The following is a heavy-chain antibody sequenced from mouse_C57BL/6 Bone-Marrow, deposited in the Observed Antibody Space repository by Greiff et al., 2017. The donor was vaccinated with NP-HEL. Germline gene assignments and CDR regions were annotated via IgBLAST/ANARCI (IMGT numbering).Heavy chain of an antibody. J-gene: IGHJ2*01. V-gene: IGHV1-50*01. Sequence: QVQLQQPGAELVKPGASVKLSCKASGYTFTSYWMQWVKQRPGQGLEWIGEIDPSDSYTNYNQKFKGKATLTVDTSSSTAYMQLSSLTSEDSAVYYCAYGADWGQGTTLTVSS. CDR1: GYTFTSYW. CDR3: AYGAD. D-gene: IGHD1-1*02. CDR2: IDPSDSYT.